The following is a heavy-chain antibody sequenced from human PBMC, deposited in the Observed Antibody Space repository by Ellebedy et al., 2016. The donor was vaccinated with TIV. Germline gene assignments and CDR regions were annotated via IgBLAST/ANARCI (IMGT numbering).Heavy chain of an antibody. CDR2: ISSSSSTI. J-gene: IGHJ6*02. CDR3: ARERAAGLDYGDYYYYGMDV. V-gene: IGHV3-48*04. Sequence: GESLKISXAASGFTLSSYSMNWVRQAPGEGLEWVSYISSSSSTIYYADSVKGRFTISRDNAKNSLYLQMNSLRAEDTAVYYCARERAAGLDYGDYYYYGMDVWGQGTTVTVSS. CDR1: GFTLSSYS. D-gene: IGHD4-17*01.